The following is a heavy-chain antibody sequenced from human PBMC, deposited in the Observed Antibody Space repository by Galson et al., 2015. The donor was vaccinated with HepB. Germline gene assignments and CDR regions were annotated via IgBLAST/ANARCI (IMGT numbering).Heavy chain of an antibody. CDR1: GFTFSSYG. D-gene: IGHD2-15*01. J-gene: IGHJ4*02. Sequence: SLRLSCAASGFTFSSYGMHWVRQAPGKGLEWVAVISYDGSNKYYADSVKGRFTISRDNSKNTLYLQMNSLRAEDTAVYYCAKGGRGAYYFDYWGQGTLVTVSS. CDR3: AKGGRGAYYFDY. V-gene: IGHV3-30*18. CDR2: ISYDGSNK.